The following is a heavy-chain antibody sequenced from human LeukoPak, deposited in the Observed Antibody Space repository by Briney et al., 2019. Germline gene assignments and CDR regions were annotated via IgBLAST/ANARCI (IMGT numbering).Heavy chain of an antibody. V-gene: IGHV3-9*01. Sequence: PAGGSLRLSCAASGFTFDDYAMHWVRQAPGKGLEWVSGISWNSGSIGYADSVKGRFTISRDNAKNSLYLQMNSLRAEDTALYYCAKDMVPYQLPMDEDAFDIWGQGTMVTVSS. CDR2: ISWNSGSI. D-gene: IGHD2-2*01. CDR3: AKDMVPYQLPMDEDAFDI. CDR1: GFTFDDYA. J-gene: IGHJ3*02.